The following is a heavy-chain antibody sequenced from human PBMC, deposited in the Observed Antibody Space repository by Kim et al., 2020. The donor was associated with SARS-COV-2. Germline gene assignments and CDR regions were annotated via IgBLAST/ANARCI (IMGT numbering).Heavy chain of an antibody. Sequence: GGSLRLSCAASGFTFSNYAMSWLRQAPGRGLQWLSTISGSGGGTSYADSVKGRFTISRDNSRNTLFLQMNSLRGEDTAVYYCAKRLSAASYDYWGQGTLV. J-gene: IGHJ4*02. CDR3: AKRLSAASYDY. D-gene: IGHD2-2*01. V-gene: IGHV3-23*01. CDR2: ISGSGGGT. CDR1: GFTFSNYA.